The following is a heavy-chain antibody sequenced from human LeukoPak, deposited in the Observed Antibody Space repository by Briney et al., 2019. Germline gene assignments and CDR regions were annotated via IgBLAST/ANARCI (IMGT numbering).Heavy chain of an antibody. J-gene: IGHJ5*02. V-gene: IGHV3-11*01. CDR3: ARVIAAAGTRSIDP. CDR2: ISSSGSTI. D-gene: IGHD6-13*01. CDR1: GFTFSDYY. Sequence: AGGSLRLSCAASGFTFSDYYMSWIRQAPGKGLEWVSYISSSGSTIYYADSVKGRFTISRDNAKNSLYLQMNSLRAEDTAVYYCARVIAAAGTRSIDPWGQGTLVTVSS.